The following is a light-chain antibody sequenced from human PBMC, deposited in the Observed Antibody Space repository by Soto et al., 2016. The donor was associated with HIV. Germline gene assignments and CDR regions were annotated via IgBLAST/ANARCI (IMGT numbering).Light chain of an antibody. CDR1: NIGSKS. CDR2: DDS. V-gene: IGLV3-21*03. CDR3: QVWDSSDDHVV. Sequence: SYVLSQPPSLSVAPRKTARITCGGNNIGSKSVHWYQQKPGQAPVLVVYDDSDRPSGIPERFSGSNSGSTATLTISRVEAGDEADYYCQVWDSSDDHVVFGGGTKLTVL. J-gene: IGLJ2*01.